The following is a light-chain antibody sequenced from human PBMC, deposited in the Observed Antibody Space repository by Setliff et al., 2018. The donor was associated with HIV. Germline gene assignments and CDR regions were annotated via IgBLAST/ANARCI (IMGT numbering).Light chain of an antibody. Sequence: QSVLTQPPSVSAAPGQKVTISCSGSGSNIGKSYVSWYQQVPGTAPKLLIYDNNKRPSGIPDRISGSKSGNTASLTISGLQAEDEADYYCSAYASSDTLYVFGTGTKVTVL. J-gene: IGLJ1*01. V-gene: IGLV1-51*01. CDR2: DNN. CDR3: SAYASSDTLYV. CDR1: GSNIGKSY.